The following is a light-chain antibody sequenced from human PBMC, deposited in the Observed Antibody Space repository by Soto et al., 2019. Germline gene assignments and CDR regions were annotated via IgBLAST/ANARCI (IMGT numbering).Light chain of an antibody. J-gene: IGKJ1*01. Sequence: EIVLTQSPGTLSLSPGEGATLSCRASQSISSSNYLAWYQQKPGQAPRLLIYGASSGATGIPDRFSGSGSGTDFTLTISRLEPEDFAVYYCQQYGISPRTFGQGTKVEIK. CDR1: QSISSSNY. V-gene: IGKV3-20*01. CDR2: GAS. CDR3: QQYGISPRT.